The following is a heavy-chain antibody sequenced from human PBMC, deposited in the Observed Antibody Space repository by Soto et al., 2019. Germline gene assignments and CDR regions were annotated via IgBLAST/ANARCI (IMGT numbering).Heavy chain of an antibody. CDR1: GFTVSSNY. Sequence: GGSLRLSCAASGFTVSSNYMSWVRQAPGKGLEWVSVIYSGGSTYYADSVKGRFTISRHNSKNTLYLQMNSLRAEDTAVYYCAKAKWDNWNFRYNYYYYYMDVWGKGTTVTVSS. CDR3: AKAKWDNWNFRYNYYYYYMDV. CDR2: IYSGGST. V-gene: IGHV3-53*04. D-gene: IGHD1-7*01. J-gene: IGHJ6*03.